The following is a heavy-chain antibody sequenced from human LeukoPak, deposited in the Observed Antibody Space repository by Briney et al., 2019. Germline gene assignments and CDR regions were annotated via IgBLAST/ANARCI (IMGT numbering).Heavy chain of an antibody. J-gene: IGHJ4*02. Sequence: GGSLRLSCAVSGFNVRSNYMTWVRQAPGKGLEWVSVLHSGGDTYYADSVRGRFTISRDNSENMLFLQMNGLRADDSAIYYCARGKVYYYYDYWGQGTLVTVSS. D-gene: IGHD5/OR15-5a*01. V-gene: IGHV3-53*01. CDR3: ARGKVYYYYDY. CDR1: GFNVRSNY. CDR2: LHSGGDT.